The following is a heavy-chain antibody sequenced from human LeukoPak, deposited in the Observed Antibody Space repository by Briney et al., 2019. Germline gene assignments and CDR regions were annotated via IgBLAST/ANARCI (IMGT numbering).Heavy chain of an antibody. D-gene: IGHD2-2*02. J-gene: IGHJ5*02. V-gene: IGHV5-51*01. Sequence: GESLKISCKGSGYRFTSYWIGWVRQMPGKGLEWMGIIYPGDSDTRYSPSFQGQVTISADKSISTAYLQWSSLKASDTAMYYCARGGGVGYCSSTSCYKGVDWFDPWGQGTLVTVSS. CDR2: IYPGDSDT. CDR3: ARGGGVGYCSSTSCYKGVDWFDP. CDR1: GYRFTSYW.